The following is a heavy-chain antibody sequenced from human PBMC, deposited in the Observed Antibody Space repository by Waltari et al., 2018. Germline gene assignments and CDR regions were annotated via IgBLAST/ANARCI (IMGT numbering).Heavy chain of an antibody. CDR1: GFTVSSNY. Sequence: EVQLVESGGGLVQPGGSLRLSCAASGFTVSSNYMSWVRQAPGKGLEWVSVIYSGGITYYADSVKGRFTIARDNSKNTLYLQMNSLRAEDTAVYYCARDSSSWSGIDYWGQGTLVTVSS. J-gene: IGHJ4*02. V-gene: IGHV3-66*02. CDR3: ARDSSSWSGIDY. CDR2: IYSGGIT. D-gene: IGHD6-13*01.